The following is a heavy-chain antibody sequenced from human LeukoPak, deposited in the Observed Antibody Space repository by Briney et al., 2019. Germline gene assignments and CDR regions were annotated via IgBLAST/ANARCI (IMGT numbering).Heavy chain of an antibody. V-gene: IGHV3-66*01. CDR1: GFTFGNYW. CDR2: IYSGGST. CDR3: ARGRRLWRL. D-gene: IGHD2/OR15-2a*01. Sequence: PGGSLRLSCAASGFTFGNYWMHWVRQAPGKGLEWVSVIYSGGSTYYADSVKGRFTISRDTSKNTLYLQMNRLRAEDTAVYYCARGRRLWRLWGQGTLVTVSS. J-gene: IGHJ4*02.